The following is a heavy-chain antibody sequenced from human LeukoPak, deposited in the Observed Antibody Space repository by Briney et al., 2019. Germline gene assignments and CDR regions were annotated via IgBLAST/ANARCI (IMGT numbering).Heavy chain of an antibody. CDR1: GGSISSYY. CDR2: IYYSGST. Sequence: SETLSLTCTVSGGSISSYYWSWIRQPPGKGLEWIGYIYYSGSTNYNPSLKSRVTISVDTSKNQFSLKLSSVTAADTAVYYCARDDGSYYMDVWGKGTTVTISS. J-gene: IGHJ6*03. D-gene: IGHD5-24*01. V-gene: IGHV4-59*01. CDR3: ARDDGSYYMDV.